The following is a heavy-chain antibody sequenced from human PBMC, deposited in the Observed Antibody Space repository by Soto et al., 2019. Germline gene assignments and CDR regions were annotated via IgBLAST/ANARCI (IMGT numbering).Heavy chain of an antibody. CDR1: GGSISSSSYY. D-gene: IGHD6-13*01. CDR3: ARHGNNSSSWYYPTDY. Sequence: TLSLTCTVSGGSISSSSYYWGWIRQPPGKGLEWIGSIYYSGSTYYNPSLKSRVTISVDTSKNQFSLKLSSVTAADTAVYYCARHGNNSSSWYYPTDYWGQG. J-gene: IGHJ4*02. CDR2: IYYSGST. V-gene: IGHV4-39*01.